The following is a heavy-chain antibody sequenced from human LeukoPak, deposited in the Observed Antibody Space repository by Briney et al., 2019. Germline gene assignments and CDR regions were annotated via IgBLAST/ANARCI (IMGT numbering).Heavy chain of an antibody. D-gene: IGHD3-22*01. V-gene: IGHV4-34*01. CDR1: GGSFSGYY. CDR3: ARGAPPYYYDSSGYYPRHPFDY. J-gene: IGHJ4*02. CDR2: INHSGST. Sequence: PSETLSLTRAVYGGSFSGYYWSWIRQPPGKGLEWIGEINHSGSTNYNPCLKSRVTISVDTSKNQFSLKLSSVTAADTAVYYCARGAPPYYYDSSGYYPRHPFDYWGQGTLVTVSS.